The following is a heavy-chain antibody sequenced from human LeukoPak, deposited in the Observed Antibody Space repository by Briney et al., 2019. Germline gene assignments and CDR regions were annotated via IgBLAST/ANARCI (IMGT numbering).Heavy chain of an antibody. CDR1: GYTFIAYY. CDR2: LNPGPGGT. V-gene: IGHV1-2*02. CDR3: ARETEMATIGHIDY. J-gene: IGHJ4*02. D-gene: IGHD5-24*01. Sequence: ASVKVSCKTSGYTFIAYYLHWVRQAPGQGLEWMGWLNPGPGGTLYAQKFQGRVTMTRDMSMTTAYMELTELRSDDTAVYYCARETEMATIGHIDYWGQGTLVTVSS.